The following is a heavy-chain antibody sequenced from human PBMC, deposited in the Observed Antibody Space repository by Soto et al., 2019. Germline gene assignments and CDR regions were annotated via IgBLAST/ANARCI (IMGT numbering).Heavy chain of an antibody. CDR2: INPYSGGT. J-gene: IGHJ6*02. Sequence: ASVKVSCKASGYTFTDHYIHWLRQAPGQSLEWMGWINPYSGGTHFARKFQDRVTMARDTSVSTAYMELSSLKSDDTAVYYCARDLAVVVPAAYYYYGMDVWGQGTTVTVSS. D-gene: IGHD2-2*01. CDR1: GYTFTDHY. V-gene: IGHV1-2*02. CDR3: ARDLAVVVPAAYYYYGMDV.